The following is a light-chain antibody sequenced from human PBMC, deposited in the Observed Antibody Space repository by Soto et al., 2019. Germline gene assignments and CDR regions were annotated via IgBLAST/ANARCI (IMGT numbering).Light chain of an antibody. CDR3: HQYDNAPFT. V-gene: IGKV3-20*01. CDR2: DTS. CDR1: QSVSMH. Sequence: EIVLTQSPATLSLSPGERATLSCRASQSVSMHLAWYQQKPGQAPRLLIYDTSSRATGIPDRFSGSGFGTDFALTISRLEPEDSAVYYCHQYDNAPFTFGPGTRVGIK. J-gene: IGKJ3*01.